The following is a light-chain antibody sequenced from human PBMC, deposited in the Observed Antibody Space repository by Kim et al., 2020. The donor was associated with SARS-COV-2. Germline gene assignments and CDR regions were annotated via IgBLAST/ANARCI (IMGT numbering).Light chain of an antibody. Sequence: YELTQPPSVSVSPGQTASITCSGDKLGDKYVWWYQQKPGQSPVLVIYQDSKRPSGIPERFSGSNSGNTATLTISGTQAMDEADYYCQAWDSSTVVFGGGTQLTVL. J-gene: IGLJ2*01. CDR2: QDS. CDR1: KLGDKY. V-gene: IGLV3-1*01. CDR3: QAWDSSTVV.